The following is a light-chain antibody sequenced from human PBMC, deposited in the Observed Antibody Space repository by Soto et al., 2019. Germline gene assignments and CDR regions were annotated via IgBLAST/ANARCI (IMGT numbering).Light chain of an antibody. J-gene: IGLJ1*01. CDR1: SSNIGAGYD. Sequence: QSALTQPPSVSGAPGQRVTISCTGSSSNIGAGYDVHWYLQLPGTAPKLLIYGNTNRPSGVPDRFSGSKSGSSASLAITGLQAEDEAGYYCQSHDSSLHASVFGTGTKVTVL. CDR2: GNT. CDR3: QSHDSSLHASV. V-gene: IGLV1-40*01.